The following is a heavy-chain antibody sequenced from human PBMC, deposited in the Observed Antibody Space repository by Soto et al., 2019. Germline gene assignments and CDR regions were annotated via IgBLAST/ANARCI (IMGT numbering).Heavy chain of an antibody. CDR1: GYTFNNYG. CDR3: ARDGYYDSGSYGMDV. J-gene: IGHJ6*02. Sequence: QVQLVQSGAEVKKPGASVKVSCKTSGYTFNNYGISWVRQAPGQGLEWMGWISDYNGNTNYAQKFQGRVTMTTDTSTKTVYMVLTSLRSDDTAVYYCARDGYYDSGSYGMDVWGRETTVTVSS. D-gene: IGHD3-10*01. V-gene: IGHV1-18*01. CDR2: ISDYNGNT.